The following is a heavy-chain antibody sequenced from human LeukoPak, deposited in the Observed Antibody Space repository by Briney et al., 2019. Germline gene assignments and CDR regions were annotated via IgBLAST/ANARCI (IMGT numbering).Heavy chain of an antibody. CDR2: IYHSGST. J-gene: IGHJ4*02. V-gene: IGHV4-4*02. CDR1: GGSISSSNW. D-gene: IGHD6-19*01. CDR3: ARDGSSGAAGGYDY. Sequence: SETLSLTCAVSGGSISSSNWWSWVRQPPGKGLEWIGEIYHSGSTNYNPSLKSRVTISVDKSKNQFSLKLSSVTAADTAVYYCARDGSSGAAGGYDYWGQGTLVTVSS.